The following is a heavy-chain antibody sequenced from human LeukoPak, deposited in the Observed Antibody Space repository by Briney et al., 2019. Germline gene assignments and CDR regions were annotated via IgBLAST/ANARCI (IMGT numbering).Heavy chain of an antibody. CDR3: AKDRVVTAARGYYYGMDV. V-gene: IGHV3-23*01. J-gene: IGHJ6*02. CDR1: GFTFSSYA. CDR2: ISGSGGST. D-gene: IGHD2-21*02. Sequence: GGSLRLSCAASGFTFSSYAMSWVRQAPGKGLEWVSAISGSGGSTYYADSVKGRFTISRDNSKNTLYLQMNSLRAEDTAAYYCAKDRVVTAARGYYYGMDVWGQGTTVTVSS.